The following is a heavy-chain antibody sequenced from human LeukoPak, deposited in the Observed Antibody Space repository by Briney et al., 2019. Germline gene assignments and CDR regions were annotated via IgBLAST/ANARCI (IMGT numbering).Heavy chain of an antibody. D-gene: IGHD3-16*01. Sequence: GSLRLSCAASGFTFRNYGMHWVRQAPGKGLEWVAVIWYDGSNKYYPDSVKGRFTISRDNSKNTLYLQMNSLRAEDTAVYYCATKRNFGGNFYYLDYGGQGPLVTVSS. CDR1: GFTFRNYG. V-gene: IGHV3-33*01. CDR3: ATKRNFGGNFYYLDY. J-gene: IGHJ4*02. CDR2: IWYDGSNK.